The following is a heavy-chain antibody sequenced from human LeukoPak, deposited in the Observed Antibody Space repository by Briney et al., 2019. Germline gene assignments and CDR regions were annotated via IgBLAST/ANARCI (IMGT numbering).Heavy chain of an antibody. D-gene: IGHD3-10*01. J-gene: IGHJ5*02. Sequence: SETLSLTCAVYGGSFSGYYWSWIRQPPGKGLEWIGEINHSGSTNCNPSLKSRVTISVDTSKNQFSLKLSSVTAADTAVYYCASSKYYGSGSPKRFDPWGQGTLVTVSS. CDR3: ASSKYYGSGSPKRFDP. CDR1: GGSFSGYY. V-gene: IGHV4-34*01. CDR2: INHSGST.